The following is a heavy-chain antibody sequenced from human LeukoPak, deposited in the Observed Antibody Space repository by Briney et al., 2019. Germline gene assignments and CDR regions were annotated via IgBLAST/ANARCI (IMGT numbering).Heavy chain of an antibody. J-gene: IGHJ4*02. Sequence: ASVKVSCKASGYTFTGYYMHGVRQAPGQGLEWMGWINPNSGGTNYEQKFQGRVTMTRDTSISTAYMELSRLRSDDTAVYYCARDVVEMATTRFDYWGQGTLVTVSS. D-gene: IGHD5-24*01. CDR2: INPNSGGT. CDR3: ARDVVEMATTRFDY. CDR1: GYTFTGYY. V-gene: IGHV1-2*02.